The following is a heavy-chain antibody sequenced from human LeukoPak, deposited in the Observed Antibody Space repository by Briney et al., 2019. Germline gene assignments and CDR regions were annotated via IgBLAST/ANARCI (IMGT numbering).Heavy chain of an antibody. Sequence: PSETLSLTCTVSGGSISSYYWSWIRQPPGKGLDWIGYIYYSGSTNYNPSLKSRVTISVDTSKNQFSLKLSSVTAADTAVYYCARRGSSSCIDYWGQGTLATVSS. CDR1: GGSISSYY. CDR3: ARRGSSSCIDY. V-gene: IGHV4-59*08. J-gene: IGHJ4*02. D-gene: IGHD6-13*01. CDR2: IYYSGST.